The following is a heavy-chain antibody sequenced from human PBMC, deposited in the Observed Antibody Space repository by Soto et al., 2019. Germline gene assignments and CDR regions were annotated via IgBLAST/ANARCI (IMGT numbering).Heavy chain of an antibody. CDR3: AHRRGDLLTGHYYFDY. D-gene: IGHD3-9*01. Sequence: QITLKESGPTLVKPTQTLTLTCTFSGFSLNTRGVGVGWIRQPPGKALEWLALISWDGEKRYSPSLKSRLTTTKDTSENQVVLTMTNMDPVDTAPYYCAHRRGDLLTGHYYFDYWGQGTLVTVSS. V-gene: IGHV2-5*02. CDR2: ISWDGEK. J-gene: IGHJ4*02. CDR1: GFSLNTRGVG.